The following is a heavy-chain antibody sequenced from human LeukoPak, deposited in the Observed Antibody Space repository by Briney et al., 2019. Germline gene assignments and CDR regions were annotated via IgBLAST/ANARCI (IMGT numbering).Heavy chain of an antibody. CDR1: GFSLSTSGVG. J-gene: IGHJ3*02. CDR2: ISWDDDK. V-gene: IGHV2-5*02. CDR3: AHRRGNYYVIGGYKGKTFDI. D-gene: IGHD3-22*01. Sequence: SGPTLVKPTQTLTLTCTFSGFSLSTSGVGVGWIRQPPGKALEWLAVISWDDDKRYSPSLKNRLTITKDISKNQVVLTMTNMDPVDTATYYCAHRRGNYYVIGGYKGKTFDIWGQGTLVTVSS.